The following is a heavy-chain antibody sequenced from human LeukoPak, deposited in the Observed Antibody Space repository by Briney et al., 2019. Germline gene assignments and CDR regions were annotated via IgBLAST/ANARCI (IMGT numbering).Heavy chain of an antibody. J-gene: IGHJ6*02. Sequence: ASETLSLTCTVSGGSISSRSYYWSWIRQPPGKGLEWIGEINHSGSTNYNPSLKSRVTISVDTSKNQFSLKLSSVTAADTAVYYCARTRTYYDILTGYYRYYYYYGMDVWGQGTTVTVSS. CDR1: GGSISSRSYY. CDR3: ARTRTYYDILTGYYRYYYYYGMDV. D-gene: IGHD3-9*01. V-gene: IGHV4-39*07. CDR2: INHSGST.